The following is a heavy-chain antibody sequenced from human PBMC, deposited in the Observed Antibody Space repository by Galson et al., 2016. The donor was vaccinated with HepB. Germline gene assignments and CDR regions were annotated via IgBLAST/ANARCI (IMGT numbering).Heavy chain of an antibody. CDR1: GFSLSTSGVG. V-gene: IGHV2-5*01. J-gene: IGHJ5*02. Sequence: PALVKPTQTLTLTCTFSGFSLSTSGVGVGWIRQPPGKALEWLALIYWNDYKYYSPSLKSRLTITKDTSKTQVVLTMTNMDPVDTATYYCSHRPPYYDFWSGKYNWFDRWGQGTLVTVSS. CDR3: SHRPPYYDFWSGKYNWFDR. CDR2: IYWNDYK. D-gene: IGHD3-3*01.